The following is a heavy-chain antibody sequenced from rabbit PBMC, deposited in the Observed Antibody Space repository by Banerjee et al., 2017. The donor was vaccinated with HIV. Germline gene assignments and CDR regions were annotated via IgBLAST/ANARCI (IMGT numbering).Heavy chain of an antibody. V-gene: IGHV1S45*01. CDR1: GFSFSSSYW. Sequence: QEQLEESGGDLVKPEGSLTLTCTASGFSFSSSYWICWVRQAPGKGLEWIGCIYTGSSGSTHYASWAKGRFTISETSSTTVTLQMTSLTAADTATHFCARIKATGSGYWDLWGPGTLVTVS. CDR3: ARIKATGSGYWDL. D-gene: IGHD8-1*01. CDR2: IYTGSSGST. J-gene: IGHJ4*01.